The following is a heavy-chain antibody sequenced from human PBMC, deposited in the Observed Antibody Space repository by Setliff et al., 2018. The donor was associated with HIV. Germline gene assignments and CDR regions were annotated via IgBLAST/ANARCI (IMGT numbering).Heavy chain of an antibody. D-gene: IGHD4-17*01. CDR3: AIPPLESTVTTANYFES. CDR1: GGSLSDYY. Sequence: PSETLSLTCGVYGGSLSDYYWNWIRQPPGKGLEWIAEINHSGSTNYNPSLKSRATISVDTSQNQLSLKLSSVTAADTAMYYCAIPPLESTVTTANYFESWGQGILVTVS. J-gene: IGHJ4*02. CDR2: INHSGST. V-gene: IGHV4-34*01.